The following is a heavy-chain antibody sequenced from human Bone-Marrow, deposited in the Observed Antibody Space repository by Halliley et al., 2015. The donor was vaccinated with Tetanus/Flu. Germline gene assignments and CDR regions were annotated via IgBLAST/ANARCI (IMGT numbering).Heavy chain of an antibody. CDR3: ARGGATAGGTAFDP. V-gene: IGHV4-59*12. CDR2: IHYGGST. J-gene: IGHJ5*02. D-gene: IGHD2-21*02. Sequence: TLSLTCSVSGGSLSSYYWSWVRQTPGKGLEWIALIHYGGSTNYNPSLKSRVTISIDRSKDQFSLKLSSVTAADTAVYYCARGGATAGGTAFDPWGQGTLVTVSS. CDR1: GGSLSSYY.